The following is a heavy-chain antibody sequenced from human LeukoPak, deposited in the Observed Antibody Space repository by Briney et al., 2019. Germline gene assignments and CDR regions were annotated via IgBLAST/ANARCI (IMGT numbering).Heavy chain of an antibody. D-gene: IGHD1-20*01. Sequence: GESLKISCRGTRFTLSNYWMGWVRQMPGAGLEWMGDLSPGDSNAKYSPSFQGQVTISADKSINTAYLQWSSLKASDTAMYYCARFNNRDADYWGQGTLVTVSS. J-gene: IGHJ4*02. CDR1: RFTLSNYW. CDR3: ARFNNRDADY. CDR2: LSPGDSNA. V-gene: IGHV5-51*01.